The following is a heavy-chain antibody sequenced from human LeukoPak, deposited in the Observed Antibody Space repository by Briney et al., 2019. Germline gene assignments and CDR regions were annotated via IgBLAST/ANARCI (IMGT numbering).Heavy chain of an antibody. CDR1: GGSINSSSYY. J-gene: IGHJ3*02. D-gene: IGHD3-10*01. Sequence: SETLSLTCTVSGGSINSSSYYWGWIRQPPGKGLEWIGAIYYSGSTYYNPSLKSRVTISVDTSKNQFSLTLSSVTASDTAVYYCARRFAPSRNDAFDIWGQGTMVTVSS. CDR3: ARRFAPSRNDAFDI. V-gene: IGHV4-39*01. CDR2: IYYSGST.